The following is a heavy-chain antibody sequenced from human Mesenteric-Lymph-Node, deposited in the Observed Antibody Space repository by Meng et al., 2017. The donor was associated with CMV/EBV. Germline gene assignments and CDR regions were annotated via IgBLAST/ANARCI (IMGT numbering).Heavy chain of an antibody. D-gene: IGHD3/OR15-3a*01. V-gene: IGHV3-23*01. CDR2: ISGSGAYI. Sequence: GESLKISCKVSEFTFSDCAMSWARQVPGKGLEWVSLISGSGAYIYYADSVKGRFTISRDNSKNTLFLQMNSLRADDTAVYYCAKLVNDFLVFPYYYAMDVWGQGTTVTVSS. CDR3: AKLVNDFLVFPYYYAMDV. J-gene: IGHJ6*02. CDR1: EFTFSDCA.